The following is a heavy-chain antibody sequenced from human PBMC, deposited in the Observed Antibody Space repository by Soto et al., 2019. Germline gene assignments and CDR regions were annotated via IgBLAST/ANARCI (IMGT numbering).Heavy chain of an antibody. V-gene: IGHV3-30-3*01. J-gene: IGHJ6*02. Sequence: GGSLRLSCAASGFTFSSYAMHWVRQAPGKGLEWVAVISYDGSNKYYADSVKGRFTISRDNSKNTLYLQMNSLRAEDTAVYYCARADIAAAGTEVHYYYYGMDVWGQGTTVTVSS. CDR2: ISYDGSNK. CDR1: GFTFSSYA. CDR3: ARADIAAAGTEVHYYYYGMDV. D-gene: IGHD6-13*01.